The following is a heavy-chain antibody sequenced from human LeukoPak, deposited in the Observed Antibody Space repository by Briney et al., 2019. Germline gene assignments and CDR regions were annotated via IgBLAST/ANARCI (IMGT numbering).Heavy chain of an antibody. D-gene: IGHD2-15*01. CDR2: IYTSGST. Sequence: SETLSLTCTVSGGSISSGSYYWSWIRQPAGKGLEWIGRIYTSGSTNYNPSLKSRVTISVDTSKNQFSLKLSSVTAADTAVYYCARVGGSISPRWFDPWGQGTLVTVSS. CDR1: GGSISSGSYY. J-gene: IGHJ5*02. CDR3: ARVGGSISPRWFDP. V-gene: IGHV4-61*02.